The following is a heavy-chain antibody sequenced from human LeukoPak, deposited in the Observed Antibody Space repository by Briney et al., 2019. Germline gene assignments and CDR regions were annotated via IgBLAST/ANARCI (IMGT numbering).Heavy chain of an antibody. V-gene: IGHV4-59*01. Sequence: PSETLSLTCSVPGGLISTCYWSWIRQPPGKGLEWIAYIHSGGSTNYNPSLKSRVTISADTSKNQFSLKLSYVTAADTAVYYCASLYGGDLWYYFDYWGQGTLVTVSS. CDR3: ASLYGGDLWYYFDY. D-gene: IGHD2-21*02. J-gene: IGHJ4*02. CDR1: GGLISTCY. CDR2: IHSGGST.